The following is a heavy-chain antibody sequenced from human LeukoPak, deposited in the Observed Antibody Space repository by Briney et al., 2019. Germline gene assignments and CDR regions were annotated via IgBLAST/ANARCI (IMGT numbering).Heavy chain of an antibody. V-gene: IGHV1-46*01. CDR2: INPSGGST. CDR3: AREAGSYFDY. J-gene: IGHJ4*02. CDR1: GGTFSSYA. D-gene: IGHD1-26*01. Sequence: ASVKVSCKASGGTFSSYAISWVRQAPGQGLEWMGIINPSGGSTSYAQKFQGRVTMTRDTSTSTVYMELSSLRSEDTAVYYCAREAGSYFDYWGQGTLVTVSS.